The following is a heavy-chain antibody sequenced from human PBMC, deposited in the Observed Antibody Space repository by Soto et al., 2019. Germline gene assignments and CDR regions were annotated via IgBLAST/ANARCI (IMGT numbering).Heavy chain of an antibody. CDR2: IDYRGTI. Sequence: SETLSLTCTVSGGSIATSSYFWAWIRRPPGKGLEWIGSIDYRGTIYNNPSLKSRVTISVDTSKNHFSLKLDSVTAADTALYYCSRRAPEGFDPWGQGTLVTISS. CDR3: SRRAPEGFDP. V-gene: IGHV4-39*02. CDR1: GGSIATSSYF. J-gene: IGHJ5*02.